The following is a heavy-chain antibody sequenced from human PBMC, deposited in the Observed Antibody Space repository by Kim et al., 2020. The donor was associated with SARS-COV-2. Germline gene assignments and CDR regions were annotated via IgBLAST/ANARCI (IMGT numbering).Heavy chain of an antibody. Sequence: SETLSLTCAVYGGSFSGYYWSWIRQPPGKGLEWIGEINHSGSTNYNPSLKSRVTISVDTSKNQFSLKLSSVTAADTAVYYCARGGRITMVRGVISPQNFDYWGQGTLVTVSS. V-gene: IGHV4-34*01. D-gene: IGHD3-10*01. J-gene: IGHJ4*02. CDR3: ARGGRITMVRGVISPQNFDY. CDR2: INHSGST. CDR1: GGSFSGYY.